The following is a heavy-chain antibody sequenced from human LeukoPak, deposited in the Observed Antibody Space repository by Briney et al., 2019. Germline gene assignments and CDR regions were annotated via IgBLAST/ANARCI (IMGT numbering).Heavy chain of an antibody. V-gene: IGHV3-21*01. CDR2: ISSSSSYI. Sequence: GGSLRLSCVASGFTFGSYSMNWVRQAPGKGLEWVSFISSSSSYIYYADSVKGRFTISRDNAKSSLYLQMNSLRAEDTAVYYCARDLGYCSGGSCYGDAFDIWGQGTMVTVSS. CDR3: ARDLGYCSGGSCYGDAFDI. D-gene: IGHD2-15*01. CDR1: GFTFGSYS. J-gene: IGHJ3*02.